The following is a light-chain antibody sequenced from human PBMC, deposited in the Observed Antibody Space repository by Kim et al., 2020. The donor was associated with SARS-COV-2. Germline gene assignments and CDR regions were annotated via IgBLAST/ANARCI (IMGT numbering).Light chain of an antibody. CDR2: DVS. J-gene: IGLJ1*01. Sequence: QSALTQPASVSGSPGQSITISCTGTSSDVGGYNYVSWYQQHPGKAPKLMIYDVSNRPSGVSNRFSGSKSGNTASLIISGLQAEDEADYYCSSYTSSSTYVFGTGTKVSDL. CDR3: SSYTSSSTYV. CDR1: SSDVGGYNY. V-gene: IGLV2-14*03.